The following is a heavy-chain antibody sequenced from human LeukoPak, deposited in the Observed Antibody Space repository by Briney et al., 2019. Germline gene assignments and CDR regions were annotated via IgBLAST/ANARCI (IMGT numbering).Heavy chain of an antibody. CDR3: AKDATNYYDSSGYDY. D-gene: IGHD3-22*01. Sequence: SVKVSCKASGGTFSSYAISWVRQAPGQGLEWMGRIIPILGIANYAQKFQGRVTITADKSTSTAYMELSSLRSEDTAVYYCAKDATNYYDSSGYDYWGQGTLVTVSS. CDR1: GGTFSSYA. CDR2: IIPILGIA. V-gene: IGHV1-69*04. J-gene: IGHJ4*02.